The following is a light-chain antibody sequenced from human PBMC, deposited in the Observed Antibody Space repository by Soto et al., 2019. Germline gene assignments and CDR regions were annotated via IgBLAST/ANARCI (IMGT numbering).Light chain of an antibody. CDR1: QGISSY. CDR2: AAS. V-gene: IGKV1-9*01. CDR3: QQLNSYPLT. Sequence: DIQFTQSPSFLSASVGDRVTITCRASQGISSYLAWYQQRPGKAPKLLIYAASTLQSGVPSRFSGSGSGTEFTLTISSQQPEDFATYYCQQLNSYPLTFGGGTKVEIK. J-gene: IGKJ4*01.